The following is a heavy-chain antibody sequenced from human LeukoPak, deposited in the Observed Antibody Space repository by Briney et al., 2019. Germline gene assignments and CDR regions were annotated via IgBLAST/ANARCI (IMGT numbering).Heavy chain of an antibody. CDR1: GFTLSNFG. V-gene: IGHV3-21*01. CDR3: ASILWLYYYGRGGAFDI. Sequence: PGGSLRLSCAASGFTLSNFGMHWVRQAPGKGLEWVSFISSSSSYIYYADSLKGRFTISRDNAKNSLYLQMNSLRAEDTAVYYCASILWLYYYGRGGAFDIWGQGTMVTVSS. CDR2: ISSSSSYI. J-gene: IGHJ3*02. D-gene: IGHD3-10*02.